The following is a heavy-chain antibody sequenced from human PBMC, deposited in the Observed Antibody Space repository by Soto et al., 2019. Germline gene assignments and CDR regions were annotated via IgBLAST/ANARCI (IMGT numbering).Heavy chain of an antibody. CDR3: ARALYYYGSGSSEYFQH. V-gene: IGHV1-18*01. CDR1: GYTFTSYG. J-gene: IGHJ1*01. D-gene: IGHD3-10*01. CDR2: ISAYNGNT. Sequence: QVQLVQSGAEVKKPGASVKVSCKASGYTFTSYGIGWVRQAPGQGLEWMGWISAYNGNTNYAQKLQGRVTMTTDTSTSTAYMELRSLRSDDTAVYYCARALYYYGSGSSEYFQHWGQGTLVTVSS.